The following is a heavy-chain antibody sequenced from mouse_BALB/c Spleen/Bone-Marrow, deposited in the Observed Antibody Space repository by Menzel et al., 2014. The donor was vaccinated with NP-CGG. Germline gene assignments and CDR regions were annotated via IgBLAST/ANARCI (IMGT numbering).Heavy chain of an antibody. J-gene: IGHJ4*01. V-gene: IGHV5-6*02. CDR1: GFTFSNYG. CDR2: ISSGGSYT. CDR3: ARRTPDYAIDY. Sequence: EVKLVESGGDLVKPGGSLKLSCAASGFTFSNYGMSWVRQTPDKRLEWVATISSGGSYTYFPDSVKGRFTISRDNAKNTLYLQMNSLKSEDAAMYYCARRTPDYAIDYWGQGTSVTVSS.